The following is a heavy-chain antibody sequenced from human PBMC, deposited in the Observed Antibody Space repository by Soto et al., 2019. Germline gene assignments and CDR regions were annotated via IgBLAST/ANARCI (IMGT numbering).Heavy chain of an antibody. V-gene: IGHV3-11*01. CDR1: GFSFRDYY. CDR2: ISKSGSII. D-gene: IGHD3-22*01. Sequence: GGSLRLSCAASGFSFRDYYMSWIRHPPGKGLEWVSYISKSGSIIHYADSVKGRFTISRDNAKNSLYLQMNSLRAEDTALYYCARDLSPYSDYYDESSSETWFDPWGQGTLVTVS. CDR3: ARDLSPYSDYYDESSSETWFDP. J-gene: IGHJ5*02.